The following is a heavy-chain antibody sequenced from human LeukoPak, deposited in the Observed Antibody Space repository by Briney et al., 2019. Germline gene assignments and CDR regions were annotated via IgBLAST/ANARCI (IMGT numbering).Heavy chain of an antibody. J-gene: IGHJ4*02. Sequence: ETGGSLRLSCAASGFTFSDYYMSWIRQAPGKGLEWVSYISSSGSTIYYADSVKGRFTISRDNAKNTLYLQMNSLRAEDTAIYYCAKQGGDYFDTTGKGFDYWGLGTLVTVSS. V-gene: IGHV3-11*01. CDR1: GFTFSDYY. CDR3: AKQGGDYFDTTGKGFDY. D-gene: IGHD3-22*01. CDR2: ISSSGSTI.